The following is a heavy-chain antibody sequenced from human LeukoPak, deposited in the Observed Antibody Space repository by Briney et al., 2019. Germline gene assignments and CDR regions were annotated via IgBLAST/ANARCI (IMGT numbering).Heavy chain of an antibody. CDR2: ISAYNGNT. V-gene: IGHV1-18*04. D-gene: IGHD6-13*01. J-gene: IGHJ6*03. CDR3: ARAYSSSWRKITLIIDYYYMDV. CDR1: GYTFTGYY. Sequence: GASVKVSCKASGYTFTGYYMHWVRQAPGQGLEWMGWISAYNGNTNYAQKLQGRVTMTTDTSTSTAYMELRSLRSDDTAVYYCARAYSSSWRKITLIIDYYYMDVWGKGTTVTVSS.